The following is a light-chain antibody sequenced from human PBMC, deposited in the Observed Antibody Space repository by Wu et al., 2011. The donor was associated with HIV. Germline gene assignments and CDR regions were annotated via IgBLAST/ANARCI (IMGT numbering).Light chain of an antibody. V-gene: IGKV3-20*01. CDR2: GAS. J-gene: IGKJ2*01. Sequence: LLIYGASNRATGIPARFSGSESGTDFTLTISRLEPEDFAVYYCQQYGSSPPDTFGQGTKLEIK. CDR3: QQYGSSPPDT.